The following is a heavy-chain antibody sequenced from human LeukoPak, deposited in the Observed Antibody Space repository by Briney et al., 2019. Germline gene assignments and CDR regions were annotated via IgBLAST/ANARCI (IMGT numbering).Heavy chain of an antibody. CDR1: GFTVSSNY. J-gene: IGHJ5*02. Sequence: GGSLRLSCAASGFTVSSNYMSWVRQAPGKGLKWVSVIYSGGSTYYADSVKGRFTISRDNSKNTLYLQMNSLRAEGTAVYYCASRATVTTDRFWFDPWGQGTLVTVSS. V-gene: IGHV3-53*01. CDR2: IYSGGST. D-gene: IGHD4-11*01. CDR3: ASRATVTTDRFWFDP.